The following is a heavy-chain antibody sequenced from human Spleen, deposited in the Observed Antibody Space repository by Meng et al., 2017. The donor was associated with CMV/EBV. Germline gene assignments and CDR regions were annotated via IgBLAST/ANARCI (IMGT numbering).Heavy chain of an antibody. V-gene: IGHV7-4-1*02. Sequence: KASGSTFTSYALSWVRQAPGQGLEWMGWINTNNAIPTYAQGFTERFVFSLDTSVSTTYLQISSLKAEDTAVYYCARVHSSGYCGPNDYWGQGTLVTVSS. J-gene: IGHJ4*02. CDR2: INTNNAIP. D-gene: IGHD3-22*01. CDR3: ARVHSSGYCGPNDY. CDR1: GSTFTSYA.